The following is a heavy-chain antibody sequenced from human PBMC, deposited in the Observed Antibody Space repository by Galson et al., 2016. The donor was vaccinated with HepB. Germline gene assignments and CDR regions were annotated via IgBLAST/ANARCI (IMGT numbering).Heavy chain of an antibody. D-gene: IGHD6-13*01. CDR1: GFAFSNHA. Sequence: SLRLSCAASGFAFSNHAMAWVRQVPGKGLEWVAAITGGGTATDCAASVRGRFTISRDNSRNTVHLQVTRPRVEDTAFYYCARRRGGSWGDFDSWGQGVLVTVSS. CDR2: ITGGGTAT. J-gene: IGHJ4*02. V-gene: IGHV3-23*01. CDR3: ARRRGGSWGDFDS.